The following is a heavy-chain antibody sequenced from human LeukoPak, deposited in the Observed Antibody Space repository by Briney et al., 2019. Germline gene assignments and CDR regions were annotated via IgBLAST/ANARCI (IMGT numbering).Heavy chain of an antibody. J-gene: IGHJ4*02. D-gene: IGHD6-13*01. Sequence: GESLKISCKGSGYSFTYYWIAWVRQMPGKGLEWMGIIDPADSYTKYSPSFQGQVTISADKSISTAYLQWSSLKASDTAMYYCARLRGDSSSWYYFDHWGQGTLVTVSS. V-gene: IGHV5-51*01. CDR2: IDPADSYT. CDR3: ARLRGDSSSWYYFDH. CDR1: GYSFTYYW.